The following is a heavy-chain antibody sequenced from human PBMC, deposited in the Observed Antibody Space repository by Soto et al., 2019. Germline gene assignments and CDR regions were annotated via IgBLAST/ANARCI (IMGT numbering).Heavy chain of an antibody. J-gene: IGHJ6*02. CDR1: GGSINNYY. V-gene: IGHV4-59*08. D-gene: IGHD1-1*01. Sequence: PSETLSLTCIFSGGSINNYYWSWIRQPPGKGLEWIGYIYYTGITNYNPSLKSRVTISVDTSKNQFSLKLSSVTAADTAVYYCARLMYTHRYGMDVWGQGTTVTVSS. CDR2: IYYTGIT. CDR3: ARLMYTHRYGMDV.